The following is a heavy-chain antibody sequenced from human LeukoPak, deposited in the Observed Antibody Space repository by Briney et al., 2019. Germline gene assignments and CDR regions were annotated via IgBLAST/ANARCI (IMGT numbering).Heavy chain of an antibody. CDR2: IYPGHPDT. Sequence: GGSLQISCQGSGSNFNNYWIAWARQLRGKGLEWMGIIYPGHPDTRYRPSFQGQLTISTDKSINTAYLQCSSLKASDTAMYYCARLPWGYFDGGSSYRAFDYWGQGTLVTVSS. V-gene: IGHV5-51*01. J-gene: IGHJ4*02. CDR1: GSNFNNYW. CDR3: ARLPWGYFDGGSSYRAFDY. D-gene: IGHD2-15*01.